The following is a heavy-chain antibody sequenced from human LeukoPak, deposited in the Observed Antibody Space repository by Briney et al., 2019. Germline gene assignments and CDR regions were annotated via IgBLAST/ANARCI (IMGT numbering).Heavy chain of an antibody. D-gene: IGHD5-12*01. CDR2: INPNSGGT. CDR3: ARDIVATISPWYYFDY. V-gene: IGHV1-2*02. Sequence: ASVKVSCKASGYTFTGYYMHWVRQAPGQGLEWMGWINPNSGGTNYAQKFQGRVTMTRDTSISTAYMELSRLRSDDTAVYYCARDIVATISPWYYFDYWGQGTLVTVS. CDR1: GYTFTGYY. J-gene: IGHJ4*02.